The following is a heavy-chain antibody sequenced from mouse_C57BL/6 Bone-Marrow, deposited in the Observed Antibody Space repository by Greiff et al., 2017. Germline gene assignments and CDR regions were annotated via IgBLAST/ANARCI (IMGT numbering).Heavy chain of an antibody. D-gene: IGHD1-1*01. CDR1: GFNIKNTY. V-gene: IGHV14-3*01. CDR2: IDPANGNT. CDR3: ASGGSSLYYAMDY. J-gene: IGHJ4*01. Sequence: VQLQQSVAELVRPGASVKLSCTASGFNIKNTYMHWVKQRPEQGLEWIGRIDPANGNTKYAPKFQGKATIAADTSSTTAYLQLSCLTSEDTAIYYCASGGSSLYYAMDYWGQGTSVTVSS.